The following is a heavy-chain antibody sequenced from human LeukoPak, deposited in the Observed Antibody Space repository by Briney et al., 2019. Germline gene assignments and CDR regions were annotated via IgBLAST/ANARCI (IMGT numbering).Heavy chain of an antibody. Sequence: PSETLSLICTVSGGSINSYYWNWIRQPPGKGLELIGYIYYSGSPTHNPSLKSRVTISVDTSKNQFSLKLSSVTAADTAVYYCARSRGRVAAAGTEYWGQGTLVTVSS. V-gene: IGHV4-59*08. CDR1: GGSINSYY. CDR3: ARSRGRVAAAGTEY. J-gene: IGHJ4*02. CDR2: IYYSGSP. D-gene: IGHD6-13*01.